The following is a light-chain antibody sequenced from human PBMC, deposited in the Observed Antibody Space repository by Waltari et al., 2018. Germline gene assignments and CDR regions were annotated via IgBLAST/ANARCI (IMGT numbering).Light chain of an antibody. J-gene: IGLJ2*01. Sequence: QSALTQPASVSGSPGQSITISCTGTSSDVGGYNCVSWYQHHPVKAPKLLVFDVSNRPAGASDRFSCSKSGNTASLTIAGLQAGDEADYYCSSKTSSSTLVFGGGTKLTVL. CDR3: SSKTSSSTLV. CDR1: SSDVGGYNC. CDR2: DVS. V-gene: IGLV2-14*03.